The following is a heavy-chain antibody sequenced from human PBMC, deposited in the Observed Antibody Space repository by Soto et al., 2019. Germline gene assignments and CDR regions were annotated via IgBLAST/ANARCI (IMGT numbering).Heavy chain of an antibody. CDR2: INPNSGGT. CDR1: GYTFTGYY. J-gene: IGHJ6*02. Sequence: GASVKVSCKASGYTFTGYYMHWVRQAPGQGLEWMGWINPNSGGTNYAQKFQGWVTMTRDTSISTAYMELSRLRSDDTAVYYCARDQSGYTSGKVRHYGMEVWGQGTTVTVSS. D-gene: IGHD5-18*01. V-gene: IGHV1-2*04. CDR3: ARDQSGYTSGKVRHYGMEV.